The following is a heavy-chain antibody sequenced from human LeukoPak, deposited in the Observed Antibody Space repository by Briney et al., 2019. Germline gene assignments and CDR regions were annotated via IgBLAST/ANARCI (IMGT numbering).Heavy chain of an antibody. D-gene: IGHD1-26*01. CDR2: INAGNGNT. V-gene: IGHV1-3*01. Sequence: ASVKVSCKASGYTFTSYAMHWVRQAPGQRLEWMGWINAGNGNTKYSQKFQGRVTITRDTSASTAYMELSSLRSEDTAVYYCARVGSGSYYGGINFDCWGQGTLVTASS. CDR3: ARVGSGSYYGGINFDC. CDR1: GYTFTSYA. J-gene: IGHJ4*02.